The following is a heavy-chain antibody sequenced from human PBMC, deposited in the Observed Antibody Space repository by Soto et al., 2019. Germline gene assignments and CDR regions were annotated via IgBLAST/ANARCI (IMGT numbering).Heavy chain of an antibody. J-gene: IGHJ4*02. Sequence: GASVKVSCKASGYTFTNYAMHWVCQAPGQRLEWMGWINAGNGNTKYSQRFQGRVTITRDTSASTAYMELSSLRSEDTAVYYCARWVGGNYFHYWGQGTLVTVSS. CDR1: GYTFTNYA. CDR3: ARWVGGNYFHY. D-gene: IGHD1-26*01. CDR2: INAGNGNT. V-gene: IGHV1-3*01.